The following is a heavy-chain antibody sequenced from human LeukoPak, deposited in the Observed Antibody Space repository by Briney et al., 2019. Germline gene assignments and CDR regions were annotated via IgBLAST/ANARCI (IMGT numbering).Heavy chain of an antibody. D-gene: IGHD3-16*02. J-gene: IGHJ3*02. CDR3: AKDPVVGAPHVFDI. CDR1: GFTFSTYA. V-gene: IGHV3-23*01. CDR2: ISGGIMINT. Sequence: GGSLRLSCAASGFTFSTYAMSWVRQAPGKGLEWVAAISGGIMINTYYTDSVKGRFTISRDNSKNTLYLQMNSLRDDDTAVHYCAKDPVVGAPHVFDIWGQGTMVTASS.